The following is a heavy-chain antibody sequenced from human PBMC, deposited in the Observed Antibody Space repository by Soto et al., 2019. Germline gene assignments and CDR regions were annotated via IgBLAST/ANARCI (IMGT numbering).Heavy chain of an antibody. CDR3: ARDRVESGYPEYFQH. D-gene: IGHD3-22*01. Sequence: EVQLVESGGGLIQPGGSLRLSCAASGFTVSSNYMSWVRQAPGKGLGWVSVIYSGGSTYYGDSVKGRFTISRDNSKNTLYLQMNSLRAEDTAVYYCARDRVESGYPEYFQHWGQGTLVTVSS. V-gene: IGHV3-53*01. J-gene: IGHJ1*01. CDR2: IYSGGST. CDR1: GFTVSSNY.